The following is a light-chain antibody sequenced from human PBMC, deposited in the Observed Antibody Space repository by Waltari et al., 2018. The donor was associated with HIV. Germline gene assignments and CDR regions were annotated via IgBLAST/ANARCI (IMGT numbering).Light chain of an antibody. Sequence: QSVLTQPPSVSGAPGQRVTISCTGSRSNIGGGFDVNWYQQVPGTAPRLLIFATRDRSAGVPDRFSASKSGSSASLAITGLQAEDEADYFCHCFDNILTVELFGGGTRVTVL. J-gene: IGLJ3*02. V-gene: IGLV1-40*01. CDR3: HCFDNILTVEL. CDR1: RSNIGGGFD. CDR2: ATR.